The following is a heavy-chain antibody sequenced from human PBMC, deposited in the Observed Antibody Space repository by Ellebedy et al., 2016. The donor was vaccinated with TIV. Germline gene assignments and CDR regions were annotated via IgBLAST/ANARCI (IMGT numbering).Heavy chain of an antibody. V-gene: IGHV4-34*01. CDR2: INHSGST. D-gene: IGHD2-15*01. CDR1: GGSISSYY. CDR3: ARGKDIVVVVAATRYYYYYYGMDV. J-gene: IGHJ6*02. Sequence: SETLSLTXTVSGGSISSYYWSWIRQPPGKGLEWIGEINHSGSTNYNPSLKSRVTISVDTSKNQFSLKLSSVTAADTAVYYCARGKDIVVVVAATRYYYYYYGMDVWGQGTTVTVSS.